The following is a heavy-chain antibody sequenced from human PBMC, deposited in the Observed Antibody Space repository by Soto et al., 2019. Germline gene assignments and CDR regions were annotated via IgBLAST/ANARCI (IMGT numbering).Heavy chain of an antibody. J-gene: IGHJ4*02. D-gene: IGHD6-6*01. V-gene: IGHV4-30-2*01. CDR3: ARAKGGIAARFLDY. CDR1: GGSISSGGYS. CDR2: IYHSGST. Sequence: QLQLQESGSGLVKPSQTLSLTCAVSGGSISSGGYSWSWIRQPPGKGLEWIGYIYHSGSTYYNPSLKRLVTISVDRSKNQFSLKLSSVTAADTAVYYCARAKGGIAARFLDYWGQGTLVTVSS.